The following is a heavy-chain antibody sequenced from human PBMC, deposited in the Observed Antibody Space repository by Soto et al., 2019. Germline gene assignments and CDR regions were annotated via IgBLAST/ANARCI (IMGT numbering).Heavy chain of an antibody. Sequence: SETLSLTCTVSGDSMNNFYWSWIRQPPGKTLEWIGNIFYTGSTTYNPSLESRITMSVDTSKNQFSLRLSSVSAADTAVYFCAKYRRTAAEGYTLDYWGRGTRVTVSS. V-gene: IGHV4-59*01. CDR1: GDSMNNFY. D-gene: IGHD6-13*01. CDR3: AKYRRTAAEGYTLDY. J-gene: IGHJ4*02. CDR2: IFYTGST.